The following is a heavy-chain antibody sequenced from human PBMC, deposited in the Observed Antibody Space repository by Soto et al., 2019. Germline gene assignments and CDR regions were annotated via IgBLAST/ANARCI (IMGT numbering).Heavy chain of an antibody. V-gene: IGHV3-21*04. CDR1: GFTFSSYS. J-gene: IGHJ4*02. CDR2: ISSNSSYI. D-gene: IGHD1-1*01. Sequence: PGGSLRLSCAASGFTFSSYSMNWVRQAPGKGLEWVSTISSNSSYIYYADSVKGRFTISRDNSKNMLFLQINSLRDDDSAVYYCAKRPTSIITFDYWGQGTPVTVSS. CDR3: AKRPTSIITFDY.